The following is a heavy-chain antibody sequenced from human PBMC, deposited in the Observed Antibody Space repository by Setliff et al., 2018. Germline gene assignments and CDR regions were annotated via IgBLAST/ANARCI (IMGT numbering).Heavy chain of an antibody. V-gene: IGHV4-39*07. D-gene: IGHD6-13*01. CDR3: ARGAGYSSGWYIYYYGMDV. J-gene: IGHJ6*02. CDR1: GGSISSSLYY. Sequence: SETLSLTCTVSGGSISSSLYYWGWTRQPPGKGLEWIGSIYYSGSTNYNPSLKSRVTISVDTSKNQFSLKLSSVTAADTAVYYCARGAGYSSGWYIYYYGMDVWGQGTTVTVSS. CDR2: IYYSGST.